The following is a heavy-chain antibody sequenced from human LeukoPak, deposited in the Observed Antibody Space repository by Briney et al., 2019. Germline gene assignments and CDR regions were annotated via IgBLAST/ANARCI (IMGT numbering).Heavy chain of an antibody. CDR1: GFTFSSYA. J-gene: IGHJ6*02. V-gene: IGHV3-23*01. CDR2: ISGSGGST. Sequence: GGSLRLSCAASGFTFSSYAMSWVRQAPGKGLEWVSAISGSGGSTYYADSVKGRFTISRDNSKNTLYLQMNSLRAEDTAVYYCAKSGNYYYYYDLDVWGQGTTVTVSS. D-gene: IGHD2-15*01. CDR3: AKSGNYYYYYDLDV.